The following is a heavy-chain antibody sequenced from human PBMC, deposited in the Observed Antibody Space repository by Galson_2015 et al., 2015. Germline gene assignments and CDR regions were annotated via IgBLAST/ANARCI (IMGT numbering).Heavy chain of an antibody. J-gene: IGHJ2*01. Sequence: SLRLSCAASGFTFTYYAMSWVRQAPGKGLEWVSAVTGSGFSTYYADSVKGRFTISRDNSKNTLYPQMNSLRAEDTAVYYCAKDKDTSSWPSGPNYYFDLWGRGTLVTVSS. D-gene: IGHD6-13*01. CDR2: VTGSGFST. V-gene: IGHV3-23*01. CDR1: GFTFTYYA. CDR3: AKDKDTSSWPSGPNYYFDL.